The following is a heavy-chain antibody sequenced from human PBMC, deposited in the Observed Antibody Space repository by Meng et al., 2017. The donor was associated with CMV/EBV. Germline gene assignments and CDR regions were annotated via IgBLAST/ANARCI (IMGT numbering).Heavy chain of an antibody. CDR1: GGTFSSYA. V-gene: IGHV1-69*05. CDR2: IIPIFGTA. D-gene: IGHD3-10*01. CDR3: ATGGGIRGVTEEYYYYGMDV. Sequence: SVKVSCKASGGTFSSYAISWVRQAPGQGLEWMGGIIPIFGTANYAQKFQGRVTITTDESTSTAYMERSSLRSEDTAVYYWATGGGIRGVTEEYYYYGMDVWGQGTTVTVSS. J-gene: IGHJ6*02.